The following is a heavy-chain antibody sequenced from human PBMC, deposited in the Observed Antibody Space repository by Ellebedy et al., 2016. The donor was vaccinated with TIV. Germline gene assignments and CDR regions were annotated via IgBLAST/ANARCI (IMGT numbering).Heavy chain of an antibody. V-gene: IGHV3-48*01. CDR3: AKARGSSVIDYNYFGMDV. CDR2: ISSSSSTI. CDR1: GFTFSSYS. Sequence: GESLKISCAASGFTFSSYSMNWVRQAPGKGLEWVSYISSSSSTIYYVDSVKGRFTISRDNSGNVLFLQMNSLRAEDTAVYYCAKARGSSVIDYNYFGMDVWGQGTTVTVSS. D-gene: IGHD2-21*01. J-gene: IGHJ6*02.